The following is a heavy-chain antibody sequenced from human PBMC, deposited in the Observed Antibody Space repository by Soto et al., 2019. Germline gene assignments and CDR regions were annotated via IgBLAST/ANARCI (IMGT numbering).Heavy chain of an antibody. CDR3: ADSGGYSYGYVDY. J-gene: IGHJ4*02. CDR1: GFTVSSNY. V-gene: IGHV3-53*01. Sequence: TGGSLRLSCAASGFTVSSNYMSWVRQAPGKGLEWVSVIYSGGSTYYADSVKGRFTISRDNSKNTLYLQMNSLRAKDTAVYYCADSGGYSYGYVDYWGQGTLVTVSS. CDR2: IYSGGST. D-gene: IGHD5-18*01.